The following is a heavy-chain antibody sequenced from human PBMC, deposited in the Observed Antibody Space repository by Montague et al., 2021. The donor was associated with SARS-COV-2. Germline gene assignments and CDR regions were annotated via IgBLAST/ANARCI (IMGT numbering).Heavy chain of an antibody. CDR3: ARHGLAGITIFGVVTPRGGFDI. J-gene: IGHJ3*02. Sequence: SEILSLTCTVSGGSISSSSYYWGWIRQPPGKGLEWIGSIYYSGSTYYNPSLKSRVTISVDTSKNQFSLKLSSVTAADTAVYYCARHGLAGITIFGVVTPRGGFDIWGQGTMVTVSS. V-gene: IGHV4-39*01. CDR1: GGSISSSSYY. D-gene: IGHD3-3*01. CDR2: IYYSGST.